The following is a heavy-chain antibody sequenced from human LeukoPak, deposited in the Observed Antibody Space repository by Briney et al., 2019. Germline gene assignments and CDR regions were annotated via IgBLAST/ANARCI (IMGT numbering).Heavy chain of an antibody. D-gene: IGHD2-15*01. Sequence: GGSLRLSCAASEFTFNTFSMNWVSQAPGKGLEWVSSISSSSNYMYYADSVKGRFTISRDNAKNSLYLQMNSLRAEDTAVYFCAGGTHVFDIWGQGTMVTVSS. J-gene: IGHJ3*02. CDR3: AGGTHVFDI. V-gene: IGHV3-21*01. CDR1: EFTFNTFS. CDR2: ISSSSNYM.